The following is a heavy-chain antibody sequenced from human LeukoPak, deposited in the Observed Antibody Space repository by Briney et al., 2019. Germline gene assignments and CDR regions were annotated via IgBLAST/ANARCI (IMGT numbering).Heavy chain of an antibody. Sequence: GRSLRLSCAASGFTFSSYAMHWIRQAPGKGLEWAAYISSGTYYADSVKGRFIISRDNAKNSLYLQMNSLRAEDTAVYYCARRRHYSDNSGHAFDIWGQGTMVTVSS. CDR2: ISSGT. J-gene: IGHJ3*02. V-gene: IGHV3-48*04. CDR3: ARRRHYSDNSGHAFDI. D-gene: IGHD3-22*01. CDR1: GFTFSSYA.